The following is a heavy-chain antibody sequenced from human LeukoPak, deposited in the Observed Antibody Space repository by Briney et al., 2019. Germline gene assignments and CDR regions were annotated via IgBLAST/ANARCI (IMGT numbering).Heavy chain of an antibody. D-gene: IGHD6-13*01. CDR3: ARDLAAAGRGFLDF. J-gene: IGHJ4*02. Sequence: SVKVSCKASGGTFSSYAISWVRQAPGQGLEWMGGIIPIFGTANYAQKFQGRVTITADESTSTAYMELSSLRSEDTAEYYCARDLAAAGRGFLDFWGQGTLVTVSS. CDR2: IIPIFGTA. V-gene: IGHV1-69*13. CDR1: GGTFSSYA.